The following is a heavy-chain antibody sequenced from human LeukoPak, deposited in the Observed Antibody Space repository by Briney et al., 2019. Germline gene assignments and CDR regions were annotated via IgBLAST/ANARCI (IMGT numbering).Heavy chain of an antibody. V-gene: IGHV4-39*07. Sequence: SETLSLTCTVSRGSIGSSNSYWGWIRQPPGKGLEWIGTIYYSGSTYYNPSLKSRVTISVDTSKDQFSLKLSSVTAADTAVYYCARAPQAAVLDYWGQGTLVTVSS. D-gene: IGHD6-13*01. CDR2: IYYSGST. CDR1: RGSIGSSNSY. CDR3: ARAPQAAVLDY. J-gene: IGHJ4*02.